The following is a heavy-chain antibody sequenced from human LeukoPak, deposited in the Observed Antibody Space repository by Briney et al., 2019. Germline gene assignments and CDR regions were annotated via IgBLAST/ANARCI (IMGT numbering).Heavy chain of an antibody. V-gene: IGHV3-7*05. Sequence: TGGSLRLSCVASGXTFSRYWVSWVRQAPGKGLEWVANIKEDGSEKYHVDSVKGRFTISRDNAKNSLYLQMNSLRAEDTAVYYCARDHPYGSGSFPSFDNWGQGTLVTVSS. CDR3: ARDHPYGSGSFPSFDN. J-gene: IGHJ4*02. CDR1: GXTFSRYW. CDR2: IKEDGSEK. D-gene: IGHD3-10*01.